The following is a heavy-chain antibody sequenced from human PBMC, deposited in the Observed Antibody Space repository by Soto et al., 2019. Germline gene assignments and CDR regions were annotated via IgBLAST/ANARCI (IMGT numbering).Heavy chain of an antibody. CDR2: ISYDGSNK. J-gene: IGHJ4*02. V-gene: IGHV3-30-3*01. D-gene: IGHD2-2*01. CDR3: ARSLTTVVVPAAWIDY. Sequence: QVQLVESGGGVVQPGRSLRLSCAASGFTFSSYAMHWVRQAPGKGLEWVAVISYDGSNKYYADSVKGRFTISRDNSKKPVYLQMNSLKAEDTDVYYRARSLTTVVVPAAWIDYWGQGTLVTVSS. CDR1: GFTFSSYA.